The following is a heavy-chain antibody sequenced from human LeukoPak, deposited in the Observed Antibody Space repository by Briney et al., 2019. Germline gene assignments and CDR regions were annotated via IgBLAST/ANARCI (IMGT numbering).Heavy chain of an antibody. CDR3: ARDYGDPTDAFDI. J-gene: IGHJ3*02. CDR2: IKQDGSEK. D-gene: IGHD4-17*01. CDR1: GFTFSSYC. V-gene: IGHV3-7*05. Sequence: PGGSLRLSCAVSGFTFSSYCMSWVRQAPGKGLEWVANIKQDGSEKYYVDSVKGRFTISRDNAKNSLYLQMNSLRAEDTAVYFCARDYGDPTDAFDIWGQGTMVTVSS.